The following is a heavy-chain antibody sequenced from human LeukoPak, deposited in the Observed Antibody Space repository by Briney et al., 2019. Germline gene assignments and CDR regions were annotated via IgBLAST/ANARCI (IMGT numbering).Heavy chain of an antibody. CDR3: ARDSGSGIDY. V-gene: IGHV3-74*01. Sequence: PGGSLRLSCAASGFTFSSYWMNWVRQAPGKGLVWVSRIASDGSSTTYADSVKGRFSISRDNAKNTLYLQMNSLRVEDTAVYYCARDSGSGIDYWGQGTLVTVSS. J-gene: IGHJ4*02. CDR1: GFTFSSYW. D-gene: IGHD6-19*01. CDR2: IASDGSST.